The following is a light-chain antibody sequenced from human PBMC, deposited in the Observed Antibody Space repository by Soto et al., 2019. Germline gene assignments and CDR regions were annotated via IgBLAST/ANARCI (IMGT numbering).Light chain of an antibody. CDR3: HQYGALPST. V-gene: IGKV3-20*01. J-gene: IGKJ4*01. Sequence: EIVLTQFPGALSLSPGERVTLSCRASQTVSNTYLAWYQQKSGQAPKFLIYGASNRATGISDRFSGSGSGTDFTLIISRLETEDFAAYYCHQYGALPSTFGGGNNLEIK. CDR2: GAS. CDR1: QTVSNTY.